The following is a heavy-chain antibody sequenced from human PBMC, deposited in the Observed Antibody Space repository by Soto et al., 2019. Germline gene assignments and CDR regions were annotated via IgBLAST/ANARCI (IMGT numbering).Heavy chain of an antibody. J-gene: IGHJ4*02. V-gene: IGHV4-4*09. Sequence: LTSAGSGETMHPEYWTWILKTQRKTLEWIGYIFPTGTTNYNPSLKSRVIISVDRSKNQFSLDLFSVNAADKAIYYCARCMGYDDSGRLDHTFDRLCQGTRVT. D-gene: IGHD3-22*01. CDR3: ARCMGYDDSGRLDHTFDR. CDR2: IFPTGTT. CDR1: GETMHPEY.